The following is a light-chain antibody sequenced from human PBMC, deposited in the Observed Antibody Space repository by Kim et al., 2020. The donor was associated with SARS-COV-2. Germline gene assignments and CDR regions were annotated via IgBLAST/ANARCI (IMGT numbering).Light chain of an antibody. CDR3: QQSFGTPPIT. CDR1: QSIGKF. CDR2: AAS. Sequence: SVGDRVTITCRASQSIGKFLNWYQHRPGNAPNLLVYAASTLQNGVPSRCSGSGSGTEFTLTISSLQPEDFVTYYCQQSFGTPPITFGQGTRLEIK. J-gene: IGKJ5*01. V-gene: IGKV1-39*01.